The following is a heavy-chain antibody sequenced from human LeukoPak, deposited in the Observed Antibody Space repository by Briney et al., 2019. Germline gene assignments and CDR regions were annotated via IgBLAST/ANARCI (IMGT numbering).Heavy chain of an antibody. CDR1: GFDFRNYY. Sequence: PGGSLRLSCEASGFDFRNYYMSWVRQAPGEGLEWLANIKYDGTYTNYKDSVKGRLTLSRDNAKNSVYLQMNSLRAEDTAVYYCTRDEGATVATYRFDFWGRGTLVTVSS. D-gene: IGHD4-23*01. CDR2: IKYDGTYT. CDR3: TRDEGATVATYRFDF. J-gene: IGHJ4*02. V-gene: IGHV3-7*01.